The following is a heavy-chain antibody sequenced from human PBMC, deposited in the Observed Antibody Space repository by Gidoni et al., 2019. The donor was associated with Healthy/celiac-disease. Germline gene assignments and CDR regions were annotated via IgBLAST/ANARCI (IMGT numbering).Heavy chain of an antibody. V-gene: IGHV3-33*01. CDR2: IWYDGSNK. D-gene: IGHD6-13*01. CDR1: GFTFSSYG. J-gene: IGHJ5*02. CDR3: ARGDSSSFSRDGFDP. Sequence: QVQLVESGGGVVQPGRSLRLSCAASGFTFSSYGMHWVRQAPGKGLEWVAVIWYDGSNKYYADSVKGRFTISRDNSKNTLYLQMNSLRAEDTAVYYCARGDSSSFSRDGFDPWGQGTLVTVSS.